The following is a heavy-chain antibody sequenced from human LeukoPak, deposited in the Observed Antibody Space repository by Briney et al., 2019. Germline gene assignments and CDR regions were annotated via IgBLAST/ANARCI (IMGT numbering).Heavy chain of an antibody. J-gene: IGHJ5*02. CDR2: ISSNGGST. CDR1: GFTFSSYA. Sequence: PGGSLRLSCLASGFTFSSYAMHWVRQAPGKGLEYVSAISSNGGSTYYADSVKGRFTISRDNSKNTLYLQMSSLRAEDTAVYYCVKEDSSSWYGNWFDPWGQGTLVTVSS. CDR3: VKEDSSSWYGNWFDP. V-gene: IGHV3-64D*06. D-gene: IGHD6-13*01.